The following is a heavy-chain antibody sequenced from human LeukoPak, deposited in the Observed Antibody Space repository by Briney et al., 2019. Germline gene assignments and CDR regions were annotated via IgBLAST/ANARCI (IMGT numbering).Heavy chain of an antibody. J-gene: IGHJ1*01. V-gene: IGHV3-66*01. Sequence: PGGSLGLSCAASGFTVSSNYMSWVRQAPGKGLEWVSVIYSGGSTYYADSVKGRFTISRDNSKNTLYLQMNSLRAEDTAVYYCARDSERGVVVIPLNDWGQGTLVTVSS. CDR2: IYSGGST. D-gene: IGHD3-22*01. CDR3: ARDSERGVVVIPLND. CDR1: GFTVSSNY.